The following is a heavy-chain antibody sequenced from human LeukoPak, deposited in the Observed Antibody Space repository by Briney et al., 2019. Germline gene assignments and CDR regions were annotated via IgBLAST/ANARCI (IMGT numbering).Heavy chain of an antibody. CDR1: GDSISSTDYY. D-gene: IGHD1-14*01. V-gene: IGHV4-39*01. CDR2: INYRGGT. Sequence: PSETLSLTCTASGDSISSTDYYWDWIRQPPGKALEWIGDINYRGGTYYKSSLKSRVTMSLDTSKNQLYLRLNSVTAADTGVYYCARHIRANNWFDPWGQGTLVTVSS. CDR3: ARHIRANNWFDP. J-gene: IGHJ5*02.